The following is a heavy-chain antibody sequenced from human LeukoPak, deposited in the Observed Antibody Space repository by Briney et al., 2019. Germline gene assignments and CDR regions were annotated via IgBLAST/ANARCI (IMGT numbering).Heavy chain of an antibody. V-gene: IGHV4-4*07. CDR1: GGSISTYY. D-gene: IGHD3-3*01. J-gene: IGHJ4*02. CDR2: IHTSGSS. CDR3: ARIIGFGVVISDY. Sequence: SETLSLTCSVSGGSISTYYWSWIRQPAGKGLEWIGRIHTSGSSNYNPSLKSRVTISVDTSKNQFSLKLSSVTAADTAVYYCARIIGFGVVISDYWGQGTLVTVSS.